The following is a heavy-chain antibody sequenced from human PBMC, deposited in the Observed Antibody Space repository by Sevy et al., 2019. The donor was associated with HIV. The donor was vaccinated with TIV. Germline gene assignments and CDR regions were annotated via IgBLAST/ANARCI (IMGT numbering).Heavy chain of an antibody. CDR3: AREGCTKPHDY. J-gene: IGHJ4*02. Sequence: GGSLRLSCAASGFTFSKYSMSWVRQPPGKGLEWVSTLSFGCGEINYADSVKGRLPISRDNSKSSVYRQMNNLRPEDTAVYYCAREGCTKPHDYWGQGTLVTVSS. CDR1: GFTFSKYS. D-gene: IGHD2-8*01. CDR2: LSFGCGEI. V-gene: IGHV3-23*01.